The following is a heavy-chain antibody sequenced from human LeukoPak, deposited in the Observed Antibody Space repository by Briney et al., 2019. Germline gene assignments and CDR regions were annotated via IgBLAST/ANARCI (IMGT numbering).Heavy chain of an antibody. Sequence: GESLKISCQGSGYSFIDYWIGWVRQMPGKGPEWMAVIYPGDSRTRYNPSFQGQVTISADKSINTAYLEWNSLKASDTALYYCACRMFASNWFQPWGQGTLVTVSS. V-gene: IGHV5-51*01. CDR2: IYPGDSRT. J-gene: IGHJ5*02. CDR1: GYSFIDYW. CDR3: ACRMFASNWFQP. D-gene: IGHD3-10*02.